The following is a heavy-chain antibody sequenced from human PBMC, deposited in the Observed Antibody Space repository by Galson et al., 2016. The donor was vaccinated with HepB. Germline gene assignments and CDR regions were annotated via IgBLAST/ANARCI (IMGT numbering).Heavy chain of an antibody. CDR1: GGSISSDIYY. Sequence: SETLSLTCTVSGGSISSDIYYWGWTRQPPGQGLEWIGNMFYTGRTFHNPSLKSRVTISVDTSKNQFSLKLSSVTAADTALYYCVSVNENYFYYWGQGTLVPVSA. D-gene: IGHD1-1*01. CDR2: MFYTGRT. CDR3: VSVNENYFYY. V-gene: IGHV4-39*01. J-gene: IGHJ4*02.